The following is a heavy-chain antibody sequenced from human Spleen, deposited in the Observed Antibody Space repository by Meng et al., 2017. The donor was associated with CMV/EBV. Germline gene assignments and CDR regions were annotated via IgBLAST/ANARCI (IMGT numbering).Heavy chain of an antibody. CDR1: GFTFSNAW. V-gene: IGHV3-15*01. J-gene: IGHJ6*02. CDR2: IKSNPDGGTT. CDR3: TTEPGITIIRGRNSYYYGMAV. D-gene: IGHD3-10*01. Sequence: GESLKISCAASGFTFSNAWLSWVRQTPGKGLEWVGRIKSNPDGGTTDYAAPVKGRFTISRDDSKNTLFLQMDSLKTEDTAVYYCTTEPGITIIRGRNSYYYGMAVWGQGTTVTVSS.